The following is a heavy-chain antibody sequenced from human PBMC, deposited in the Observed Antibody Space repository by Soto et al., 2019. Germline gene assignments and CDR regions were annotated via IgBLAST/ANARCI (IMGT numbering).Heavy chain of an antibody. CDR3: GTWYYDFWSGYSPFFDY. CDR2: FDPEDGET. J-gene: IGHJ4*02. V-gene: IGHV1-24*01. Sequence: ASVKVSCKAIAYSFTSHYMHWVRQAPGKGLEWMGGFDPEDGETIYAQKFQGRVTMTEDTSTDTAYMELSSLRSEDTAVYYCGTWYYDFWSGYSPFFDYWGQGTLVTVSS. CDR1: AYSFTSHY. D-gene: IGHD3-3*01.